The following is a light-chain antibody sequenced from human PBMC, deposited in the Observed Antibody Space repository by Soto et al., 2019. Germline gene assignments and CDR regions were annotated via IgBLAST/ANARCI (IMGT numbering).Light chain of an antibody. J-gene: IGKJ1*01. Sequence: AIRMTQSPSSLSASTGDRVTITCRASEGISSYLAWYQQRPGKAPKFLIYAASTLQSGVPSRFSVSGSGTDFTLTIRCLQSEDFATYYCQQYYSYPRTFGQGTMVEIK. V-gene: IGKV1-8*01. CDR3: QQYYSYPRT. CDR2: AAS. CDR1: EGISSY.